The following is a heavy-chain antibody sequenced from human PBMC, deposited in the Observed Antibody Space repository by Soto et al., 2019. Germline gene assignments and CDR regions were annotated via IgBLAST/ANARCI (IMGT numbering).Heavy chain of an antibody. CDR2: ISANSGNT. CDR3: ARAYCSGGSCYLDY. CDR1: GYTFTTYG. J-gene: IGHJ4*02. D-gene: IGHD2-15*01. V-gene: IGHV1-18*01. Sequence: QVQLVQSGAEVKKPGASVKVSCKASGYTFTTYGISWVRQAPGQGLEWMGWISANSGNTEYAQKVQGRVTMTTDTSAITAYMELRSLKSDDTAVYYCARAYCSGGSCYLDYWGQGTLVTVSS.